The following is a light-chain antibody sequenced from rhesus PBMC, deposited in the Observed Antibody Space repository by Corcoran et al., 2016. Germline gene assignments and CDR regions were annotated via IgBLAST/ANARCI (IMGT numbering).Light chain of an antibody. V-gene: IGKV1-74*01. Sequence: DIQMTQSPTSLSASVGDRVTITCRASENVSNYGNWYQQKPGKAPQLLIYKASPLQSGVPSRFSGSGSGTDYTFPINSLQPEDVATSYFQHAYGTPYSFCPWTKVDIK. CDR1: ENVSNY. CDR3: QHAYGTPYS. CDR2: KAS. J-gene: IGKJ2*01.